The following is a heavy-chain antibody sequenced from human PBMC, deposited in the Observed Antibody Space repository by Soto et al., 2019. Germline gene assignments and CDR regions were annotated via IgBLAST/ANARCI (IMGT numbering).Heavy chain of an antibody. CDR1: GGTFTSYA. J-gene: IGHJ6*02. CDR3: ATMKGGYQSYYYGMDV. CDR2: IIPIFGTA. Sequence: QVQLVQSGAEVKKPGSSVKVSCKASGGTFTSYAISWVRQAPGQGLEWVGGIIPIFGTADYAQKFQGRVTITADESTSTAYMELSSLRSEVTAVYYCATMKGGYQSYYYGMDVWGQGTTVTVSS. V-gene: IGHV1-69*12. D-gene: IGHD3-16*02.